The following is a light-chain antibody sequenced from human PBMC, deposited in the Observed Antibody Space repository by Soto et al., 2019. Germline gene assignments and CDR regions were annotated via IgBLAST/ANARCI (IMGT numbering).Light chain of an antibody. CDR2: KAS. V-gene: IGKV1-5*03. J-gene: IGKJ1*01. CDR3: QHYNSYSEA. Sequence: IQMTPSPSTLSGSVGDRLTIPCRASQTISILFSCYQQKPGKAPKLLIYKASTLKSGVPSRFSGSGSGTEFTLTISSLQPDDFATYYCQHYNSYSEAFGQGTKVDI. CDR1: QTISIL.